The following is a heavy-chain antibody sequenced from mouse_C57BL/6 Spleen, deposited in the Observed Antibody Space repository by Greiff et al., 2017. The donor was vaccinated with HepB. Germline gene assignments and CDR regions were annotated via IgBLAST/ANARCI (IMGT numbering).Heavy chain of an antibody. Sequence: VKLQQPGAELVKPGASVKLSCKASGYTFTSYWMHWVKQRPGQGLEWIGMIHPNSGSTNYNEKFKSKATLTVDKSSSTAYMQLSSLTSEDSAVYYCARGESPFYGYDEGFVYWGQGTLVTVSA. CDR2: IHPNSGST. J-gene: IGHJ3*01. CDR3: ARGESPFYGYDEGFVY. V-gene: IGHV1-64*01. CDR1: GYTFTSYW. D-gene: IGHD2-2*01.